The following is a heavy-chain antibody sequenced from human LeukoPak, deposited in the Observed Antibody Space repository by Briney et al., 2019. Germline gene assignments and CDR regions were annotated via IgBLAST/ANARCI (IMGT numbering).Heavy chain of an antibody. J-gene: IGHJ4*02. CDR1: GLTFSSYA. CDR3: ATAPPYYYDSSGYPDY. D-gene: IGHD3-22*01. CDR2: ISGSGGST. Sequence: QPGGSLRLSCAASGLTFSSYAMSWVRQAPGKGLEWVSAISGSGGSTYYADSVKGRFTISRDNSKNTLYLQMNSLRAEDTAVYYCATAPPYYYDSSGYPDYWGQGTLVTVSS. V-gene: IGHV3-23*01.